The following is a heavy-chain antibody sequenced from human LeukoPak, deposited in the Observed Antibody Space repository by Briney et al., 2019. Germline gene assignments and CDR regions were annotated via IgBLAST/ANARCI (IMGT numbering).Heavy chain of an antibody. Sequence: GGSLRLSCVASGFTFSSYWMTWVRQAPGKGLEWVANMNEDGTERYYVDSVKGRFTISRDKAKNSLYLQMNSLRAEDTAVYYCARGVYSLDVWGKGITVTVSS. CDR1: GFTFSSYW. CDR2: MNEDGTER. D-gene: IGHD2-21*01. V-gene: IGHV3-7*01. CDR3: ARGVYSLDV. J-gene: IGHJ6*04.